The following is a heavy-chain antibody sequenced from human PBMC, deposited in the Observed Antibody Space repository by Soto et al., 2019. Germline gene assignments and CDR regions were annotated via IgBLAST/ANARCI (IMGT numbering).Heavy chain of an antibody. V-gene: IGHV4-31*03. D-gene: IGHD3-22*01. CDR2: IYYSGST. CDR3: ARDYYYDSSGYYKGPGYFDY. CDR1: GGSISSGGYY. Sequence: SETLSLTCTVSGGSISSGGYYWSWIRQHPGKGLEWIGYIYYSGSTYYNPSLKSRVTISVDTSKNQFSLKLSSVTAADTAVYYCARDYYYDSSGYYKGPGYFDYWGQGTLVTVSS. J-gene: IGHJ4*02.